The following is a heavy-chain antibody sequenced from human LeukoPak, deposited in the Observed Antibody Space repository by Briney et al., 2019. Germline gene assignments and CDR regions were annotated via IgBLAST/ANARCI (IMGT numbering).Heavy chain of an antibody. CDR2: IVVGSGNT. D-gene: IGHD4-11*01. Sequence: SVKVSCKASGFTFTSSAVQWVRQARGQRLEWIGWIVVGSGNTNYAQKFQERVTITRDMSTSTAYMELSSLRSEDTAVYYCAASRDYSNLQSDYWGQGTLVTVSS. J-gene: IGHJ4*02. CDR3: AASRDYSNLQSDY. CDR1: GFTFTSSA. V-gene: IGHV1-58*01.